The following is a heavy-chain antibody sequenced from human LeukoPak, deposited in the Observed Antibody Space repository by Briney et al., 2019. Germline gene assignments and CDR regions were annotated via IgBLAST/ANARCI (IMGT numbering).Heavy chain of an antibody. V-gene: IGHV3-49*04. Sequence: GGSLRLSCTASGFTFGDYAMSWVRQAPGKGLEWVGFIRSKAYGGTTEYAASVKGRFTISRDDSKSIAYLQMNSLKTEGTAVYYCTGYSNPRDFDYWGQGTLVTVSS. CDR1: GFTFGDYA. D-gene: IGHD4-11*01. CDR3: TGYSNPRDFDY. J-gene: IGHJ4*02. CDR2: IRSKAYGGTT.